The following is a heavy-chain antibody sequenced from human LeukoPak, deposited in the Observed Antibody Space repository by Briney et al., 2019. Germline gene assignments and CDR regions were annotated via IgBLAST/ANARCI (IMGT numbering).Heavy chain of an antibody. J-gene: IGHJ6*04. Sequence: PGRSLRLSCAASGFTFSSYAMHWVRQAPGKGLEWVAVISYDGSNKYYADSVKGRFTISRDNSKNTLYLQMNSLRAEDTAVYYCARGVRNIVVVPAAYWMDVWGKGTTVTVSS. CDR1: GFTFSSYA. D-gene: IGHD2-2*01. V-gene: IGHV3-30-3*01. CDR3: ARGVRNIVVVPAAYWMDV. CDR2: ISYDGSNK.